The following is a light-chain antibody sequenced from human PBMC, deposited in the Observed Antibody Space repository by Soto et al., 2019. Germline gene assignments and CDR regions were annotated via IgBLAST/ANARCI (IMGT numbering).Light chain of an antibody. J-gene: IGKJ4*01. CDR2: LGS. Sequence: DIVMTQSPLSLAVTPGEPASISCRSSQSLLHSNGYNYLDWYLQKPGQSPQLLIYLGSNRASGVPDRFSGIGSGTDFTLKISRVEAEDIGVYYCMQGLHTPLTFGGGTKVEIK. CDR1: QSLLHSNGYNY. CDR3: MQGLHTPLT. V-gene: IGKV2-28*01.